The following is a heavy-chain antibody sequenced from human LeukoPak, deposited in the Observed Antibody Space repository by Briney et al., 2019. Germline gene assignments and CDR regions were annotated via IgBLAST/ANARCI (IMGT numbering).Heavy chain of an antibody. D-gene: IGHD1-26*01. Sequence: GASLRLSCAASGFTFSSYAMSWVRQAPGKGLEWVSAISGSGGSTYYADSVKGRFTISRDNSKNTLYLQMSSLRAEDTAVYYCAKVGDFSGSFYYFDYWGQGTLVTVSS. CDR2: ISGSGGST. CDR3: AKVGDFSGSFYYFDY. V-gene: IGHV3-23*01. J-gene: IGHJ4*02. CDR1: GFTFSSYA.